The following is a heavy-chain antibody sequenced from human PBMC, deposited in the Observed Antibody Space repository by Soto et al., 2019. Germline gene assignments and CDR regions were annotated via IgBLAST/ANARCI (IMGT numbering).Heavy chain of an antibody. V-gene: IGHV1-18*01. CDR1: GYTFTSYG. D-gene: IGHD2-2*01. Sequence: DSVKVYCKAAGYTFTSYGISWVRQAPGQGLEWMGWISAYNGNTNYAQKLQGRVTMTTDTSTSTAYMELRSLRSDDTAVYYCARVALKDIVLVPAAPVPTGYWGQGTLVTVSS. CDR2: ISAYNGNT. J-gene: IGHJ4*02. CDR3: ARVALKDIVLVPAAPVPTGY.